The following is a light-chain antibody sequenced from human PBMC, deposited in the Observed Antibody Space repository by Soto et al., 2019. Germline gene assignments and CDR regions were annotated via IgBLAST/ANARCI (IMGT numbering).Light chain of an antibody. CDR1: QSLLHSNGYNY. Sequence: DIVMTQSPLSLPVTPGEPASISCRSSQSLLHSNGYNYLDWYLQKPGQSPQLLIYLGSNRASGVPDRFSGSVSGTAFTLKISRVEAEDVGVYYCMQALQTPYTFGQGTKLEIK. CDR3: MQALQTPYT. V-gene: IGKV2-28*01. J-gene: IGKJ2*01. CDR2: LGS.